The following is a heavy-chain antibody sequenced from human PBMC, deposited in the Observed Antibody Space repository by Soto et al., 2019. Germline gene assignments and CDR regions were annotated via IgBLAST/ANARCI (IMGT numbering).Heavy chain of an antibody. CDR1: GGSVTSHH. CDR3: ARVTPAVVNDAFDI. CDR2: TSYTGNT. V-gene: IGHV4-59*02. D-gene: IGHD2-21*01. J-gene: IGHJ3*02. Sequence: SETLSLTCFVSGGSVTSHHWSGIRQFPGQGLEWIAYTSYTGNTNYNPSLQSRVTISVDTSKNQFSLTLSSVTAADTAVYYCARVTPAVVNDAFDIWGQGTMVTVSS.